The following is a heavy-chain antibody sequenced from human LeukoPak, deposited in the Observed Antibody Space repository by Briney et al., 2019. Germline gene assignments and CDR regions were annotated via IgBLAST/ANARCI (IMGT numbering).Heavy chain of an antibody. V-gene: IGHV1-18*01. J-gene: IGHJ3*02. Sequence: ASVKVSCKASDYTFTNYGITWVRQAPGQGLEWMGWISVYNGNTNYAQELQGRVTMTTDTPTSTAYMELRSLRSDDTAVYYCARDKSRGVIDAFDIWGQGTMVTVSS. CDR2: ISVYNGNT. CDR1: DYTFTNYG. D-gene: IGHD3-10*01. CDR3: ARDKSRGVIDAFDI.